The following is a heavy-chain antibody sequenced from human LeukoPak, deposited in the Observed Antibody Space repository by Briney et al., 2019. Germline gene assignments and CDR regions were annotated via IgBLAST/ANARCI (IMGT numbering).Heavy chain of an antibody. V-gene: IGHV1-18*01. Sequence: ASVKVSCKASGYTFTTHGLNWVRQAPGQGLEWMGRISAYNSYTNYAQEFQGRVTMTTDTSTNTAYMELRSLRSEDTAVYYCARAYDFPDYWGQGTLVTVSS. D-gene: IGHD3-3*01. CDR1: GYTFTTHG. CDR3: ARAYDFPDY. CDR2: ISAYNSYT. J-gene: IGHJ4*02.